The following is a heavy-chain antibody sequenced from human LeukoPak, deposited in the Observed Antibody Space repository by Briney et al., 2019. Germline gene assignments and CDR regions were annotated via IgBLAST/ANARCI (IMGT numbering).Heavy chain of an antibody. CDR1: GFTFSSYA. Sequence: PGGSLRLSCAASGFTFSSYAMSWVRQAPGKGLEWVSAISGSGGSTYYADSVKGRFTISRDNSKNTLYLQVNSLRAEDTAVYYCAKGTPLLWFGELLNYFDYWGQGTLVTVSS. D-gene: IGHD3-10*01. V-gene: IGHV3-23*01. CDR3: AKGTPLLWFGELLNYFDY. CDR2: ISGSGGST. J-gene: IGHJ4*02.